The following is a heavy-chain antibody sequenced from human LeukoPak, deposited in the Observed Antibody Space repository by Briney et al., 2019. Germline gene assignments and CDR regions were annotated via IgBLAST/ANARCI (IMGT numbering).Heavy chain of an antibody. CDR1: GFTFSSIA. CDR2: ISGSGGGT. J-gene: IGHJ4*02. V-gene: IGHV3-23*01. CDR3: AKDLGRYRNNFFDY. Sequence: TGGSLSLSCAASGFTFSSIAMSWVRQAPDKGLEWVSTISGSGGGTYYADSVKGRFTISRDDSKNTLYLQMNSLRADDTAVYYCAKDLGRYRNNFFDYWGQGNLVTVSP. D-gene: IGHD1-26*01.